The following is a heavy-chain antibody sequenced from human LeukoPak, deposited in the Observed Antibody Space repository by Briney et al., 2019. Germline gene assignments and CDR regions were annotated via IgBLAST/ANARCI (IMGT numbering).Heavy chain of an antibody. J-gene: IGHJ4*02. CDR2: IKQDRSVK. V-gene: IGHV3-7*01. CDR1: GITFSYSW. CDR3: ASSPSDIAAPAVLYY. D-gene: IGHD6-6*01. Sequence: GGSLRLSCAASGITFSYSWMSWVRQAPGKGLEWVANIKQDRSVKYYADSVRGRFTISRDNSKNTLYLQINSLRAEDTAVYYCASSPSDIAAPAVLYYWGQGTLVTVSS.